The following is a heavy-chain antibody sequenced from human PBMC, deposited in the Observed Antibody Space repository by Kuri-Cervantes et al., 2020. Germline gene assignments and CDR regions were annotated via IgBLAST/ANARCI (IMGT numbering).Heavy chain of an antibody. CDR3: ATLGGLRTPDY. D-gene: IGHD2-21*01. J-gene: IGHJ4*02. CDR2: IYPGDSDT. CDR1: GYSFTSYW. V-gene: IGHV5-51*01. Sequence: KVSCKGSGYSFTSYWMGWVRQMPGKGPVWMGNIYPGDSDTRYSPSFQGQVTISADKSISTAYLQWSSLKASDTAMYYCATLGGLRTPDYWGQGTLVTVSS.